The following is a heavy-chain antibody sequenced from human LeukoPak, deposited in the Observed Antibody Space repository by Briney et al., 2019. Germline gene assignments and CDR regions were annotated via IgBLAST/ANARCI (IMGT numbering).Heavy chain of an antibody. CDR3: ARFSYGGGGYFDY. D-gene: IGHD5-18*01. Sequence: GASVKVSCKASGYTFTNYYMHWVRQAPGQGLEWMGIINPSGGSTSYAQKLQGRVTMTRDTSTSIVYMELSSLRSEDTVVYYCARFSYGGGGYFDYWGQGTLVTVSS. CDR2: INPSGGST. CDR1: GYTFTNYY. V-gene: IGHV1-46*04. J-gene: IGHJ4*02.